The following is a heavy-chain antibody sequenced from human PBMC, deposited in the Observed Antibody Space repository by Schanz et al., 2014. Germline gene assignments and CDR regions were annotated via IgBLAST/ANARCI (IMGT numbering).Heavy chain of an antibody. Sequence: EVQLVESGGGVVQPGRSLRLSCAASGFTFSSYSMNWVRQAPGKGLEWVSALSGSGGSTYYADSVKGRFTISRDNSKNTLYRHMNTLGAENTAVYYCARDGDRFYHNCYMDGWGKGTTVTVSS. CDR2: LSGSGGST. V-gene: IGHV3-23*04. J-gene: IGHJ6*03. D-gene: IGHD4-17*01. CDR3: ARDGDRFYHNCYMDG. CDR1: GFTFSSYS.